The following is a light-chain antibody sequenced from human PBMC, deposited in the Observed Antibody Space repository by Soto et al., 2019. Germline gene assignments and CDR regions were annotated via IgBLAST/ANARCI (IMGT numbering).Light chain of an antibody. CDR2: KAS. J-gene: IGKJ1*01. Sequence: DIQMTQSPSSLPASIGYSVTITCRASESIRSWVAWYQQTPGKAPKILINKASELEGGVPPRFSGSGSGTEFTLTISSLQPDDFATYYCQQYFRHATFGQGTKVDIK. CDR3: QQYFRHAT. CDR1: ESIRSW. V-gene: IGKV1-5*03.